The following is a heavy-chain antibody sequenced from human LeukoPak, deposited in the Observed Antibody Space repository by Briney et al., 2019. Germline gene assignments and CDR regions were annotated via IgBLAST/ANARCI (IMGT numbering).Heavy chain of an antibody. CDR2: IYTSGST. J-gene: IGHJ5*02. CDR1: GGSISSYY. D-gene: IGHD6-19*01. Sequence: SETLSLTCTVSGGSISSYYWSWIRQPAGKGLEWIGRIYTSGSTNYNPSLKSRVTMSVDTSKNQFSLKLSSVTAADTAVYYCATEVAVAGTPGNWFDPWGQGTLVTVSS. CDR3: ATEVAVAGTPGNWFDP. V-gene: IGHV4-4*07.